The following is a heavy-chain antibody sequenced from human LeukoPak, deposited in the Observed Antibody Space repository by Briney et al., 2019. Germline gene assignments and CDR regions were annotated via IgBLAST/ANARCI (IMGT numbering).Heavy chain of an antibody. Sequence: ASVTVSCKASGYTFTSYGISWVRQAPGQGLEWMGWISAYNGNTNYAQKLQGRVTMTTDTSTSTAYMELRSLRSDDTAVYYCARYLAVAGTGYYYYYGMDVWGQGTTVTVSS. J-gene: IGHJ6*02. CDR1: GYTFTSYG. V-gene: IGHV1-18*01. CDR3: ARYLAVAGTGYYYYYGMDV. CDR2: ISAYNGNT. D-gene: IGHD6-19*01.